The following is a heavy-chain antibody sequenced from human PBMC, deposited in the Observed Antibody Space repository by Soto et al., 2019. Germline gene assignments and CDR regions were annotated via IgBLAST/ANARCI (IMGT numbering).Heavy chain of an antibody. CDR1: GFTFSSYG. D-gene: IGHD4-17*01. Sequence: QVQLVESGGGVVQPGRSLRLSCAASGFTFSSYGMHWVRQAPGKGLEWVAVIWYDGSNKYYADSVKGRFTISRDNSKNTLYLQMNSLRAEDTAVSYCASSPLRMTTYGMDVWGQGTTVTVSS. CDR3: ASSPLRMTTYGMDV. CDR2: IWYDGSNK. V-gene: IGHV3-33*01. J-gene: IGHJ6*02.